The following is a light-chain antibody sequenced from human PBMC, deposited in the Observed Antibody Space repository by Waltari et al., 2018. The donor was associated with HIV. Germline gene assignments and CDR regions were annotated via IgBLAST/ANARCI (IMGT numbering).Light chain of an antibody. Sequence: QSALTQPASVSGSPGQSIVLPCTGSSYDIGYYDYVSWYQQYPGQAPKALIYEVTSRPSGTSSRFSGSKSATTAFLAISKLQTDDEADYFCSSYTRRGTVVFGGGTRLTVL. CDR2: EVT. CDR3: SSYTRRGTVV. J-gene: IGLJ2*01. V-gene: IGLV2-14*01. CDR1: SYDIGYYDY.